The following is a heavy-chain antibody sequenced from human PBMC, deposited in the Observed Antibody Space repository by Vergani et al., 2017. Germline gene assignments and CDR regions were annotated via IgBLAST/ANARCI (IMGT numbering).Heavy chain of an antibody. CDR3: AKESLEWELLLDGMDV. CDR1: GFTFSSYG. J-gene: IGHJ6*02. CDR2: ISYDGSNK. Sequence: QVQLVESGGGVVQPGRSLRLSCAASGFTFSSYGMHWVRQAPGKGLEWVAVISYDGSNKYYADSVKGRFTISRDNAKNTLYLQMNSLRAEDTAVYYCAKESLEWELLLDGMDVWGQGTTVTVSS. V-gene: IGHV3-30*18. D-gene: IGHD1-26*01.